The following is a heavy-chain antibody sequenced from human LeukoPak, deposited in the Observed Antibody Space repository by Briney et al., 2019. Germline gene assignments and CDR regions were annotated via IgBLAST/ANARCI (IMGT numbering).Heavy chain of an antibody. Sequence: SETLSLTCTVSGVSISSYYWSWIRQPPGKGLEWVGYIYYSGSTNYNPSPKSRVTISVDTSKNQFSLKLSSVTAADTAVYYCARVDYYDSSGYSDHWGQGTLVTVSS. CDR2: IYYSGST. D-gene: IGHD3-22*01. CDR1: GVSISSYY. CDR3: ARVDYYDSSGYSDH. J-gene: IGHJ4*02. V-gene: IGHV4-59*08.